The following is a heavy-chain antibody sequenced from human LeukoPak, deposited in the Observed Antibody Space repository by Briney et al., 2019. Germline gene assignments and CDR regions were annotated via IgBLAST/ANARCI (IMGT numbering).Heavy chain of an antibody. V-gene: IGHV4-61*02. CDR3: ARDDCGGGICLFDY. J-gene: IGHJ4*02. D-gene: IGHD2-15*01. Sequence: PSQTLSLTCTVSGGSINSGSYYWSWIRQPAGKGLEWIGRIYTSGSTHYNPSLKSRVTISLDTSKNQFSLKLSSVTAADTAVYYCARDDCGGGICLFDYWGQGTLVTVSS. CDR2: IYTSGST. CDR1: GGSINSGSYY.